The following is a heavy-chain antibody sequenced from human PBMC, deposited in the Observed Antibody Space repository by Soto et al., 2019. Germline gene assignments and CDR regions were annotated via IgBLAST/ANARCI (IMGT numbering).Heavy chain of an antibody. CDR1: GYTFTSYA. J-gene: IGHJ5*01. D-gene: IGHD3-10*01. V-gene: IGHV1-3*01. CDR2: INAGNGNT. Sequence: QVQLVQSGAEVKKPGASVKVSCKASGYTFTSYAMHWVRQAPGQRREWMGWINAGNGNTKYSQKFQGRVTISRDTSASTAYMELSSLRSEDTAVDYGARDGAGRAMSFDSCGQGTLVTVSS. CDR3: ARDGAGRAMSFDS.